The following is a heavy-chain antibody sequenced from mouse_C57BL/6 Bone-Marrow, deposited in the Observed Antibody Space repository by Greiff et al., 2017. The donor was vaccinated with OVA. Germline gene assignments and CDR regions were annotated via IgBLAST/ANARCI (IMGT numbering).Heavy chain of an antibody. J-gene: IGHJ4*01. Sequence: VQLQQSGAELVRPGASVTLSCKASGYTFTDYEMHWVKQTPVHGLEWIGAIDPETGGTAYNQKFKGKAILTADKSSSTAYMELRSLTSEDSAVYYCTRSIFITTVVATDYAMDYWGQGTSVTVSS. V-gene: IGHV1-15*01. CDR1: GYTFTDYE. D-gene: IGHD1-1*01. CDR3: TRSIFITTVVATDYAMDY. CDR2: IDPETGGT.